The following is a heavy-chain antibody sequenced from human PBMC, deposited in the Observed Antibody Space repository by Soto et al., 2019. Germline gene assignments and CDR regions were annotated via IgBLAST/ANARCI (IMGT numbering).Heavy chain of an antibody. V-gene: IGHV4-31*03. Sequence: QVQLQESGPGLVKPSQTLSLTCTVSGGSISSGGYYWSWIRQHPGKGLEWIGYIYYSGSTYYNPSLTSRVTISVDTSKNQCSLKLSSVTAADTAVYYCAREGIAAAGTFDYWGQGTLVTVSS. CDR1: GGSISSGGYY. CDR3: AREGIAAAGTFDY. D-gene: IGHD6-13*01. J-gene: IGHJ4*02. CDR2: IYYSGST.